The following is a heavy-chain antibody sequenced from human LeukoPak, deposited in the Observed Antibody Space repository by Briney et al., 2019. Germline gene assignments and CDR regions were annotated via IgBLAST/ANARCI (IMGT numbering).Heavy chain of an antibody. V-gene: IGHV3-33*01. J-gene: IGHJ4*02. CDR3: ARGDSGSYDFDY. D-gene: IGHD1-26*01. CDR2: IWSDGSTT. Sequence: GGSLRLSCAASGFTFSTYGMHWVRQAPGKGLEWVAVIWSDGSTTYYADSVKGRFTISRDNSKNSLYLQMNSLRAEDTAVYYCARGDSGSYDFDYWGQGTLVTVSS. CDR1: GFTFSTYG.